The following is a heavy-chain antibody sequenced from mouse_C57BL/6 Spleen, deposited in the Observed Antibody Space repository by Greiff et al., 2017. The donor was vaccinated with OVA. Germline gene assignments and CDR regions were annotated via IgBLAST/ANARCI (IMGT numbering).Heavy chain of an antibody. V-gene: IGHV1-62-3*01. CDR1: GYTFTSYW. CDR2: IDPNSGGT. Sequence: QVQLQQPGAELVKPGASVKLSCKASGYTFTSYWMHWVKQRPGRGLEWIGRIDPNSGGTKYNEKFKSKATLTADKSSSTAYMQLSSLTSEDSAVYFCARSGVYYDYDGGFAYWGQGTLVTVSA. CDR3: ARSGVYYDYDGGFAY. J-gene: IGHJ3*01. D-gene: IGHD2-4*01.